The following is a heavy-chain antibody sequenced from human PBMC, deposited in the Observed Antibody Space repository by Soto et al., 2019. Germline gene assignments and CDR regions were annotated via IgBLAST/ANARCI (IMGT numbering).Heavy chain of an antibody. J-gene: IGHJ4*02. CDR1: GGSISSSSYY. CDR2: THYSGDT. V-gene: IGHV4-39*01. CDR3: APFRGITTAPTEPYFDY. D-gene: IGHD4-17*01. Sequence: PSETLSLTCTVSGGSISSSSYYWGWIRQPPGKGLEWTGSTHYSGDTYYNPSLNSRVIISVDTSKNQISLKLTSVTAADAAVYYCAPFRGITTAPTEPYFDYWGQGILVTVSS.